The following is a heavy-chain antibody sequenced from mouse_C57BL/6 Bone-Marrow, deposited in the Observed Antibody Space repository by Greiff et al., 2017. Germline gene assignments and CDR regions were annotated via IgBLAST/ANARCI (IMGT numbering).Heavy chain of an antibody. D-gene: IGHD2-1*01. CDR3: ARRGNYAYWYIDV. CDR1: GFTFSSYG. Sequence: EVKLVESGGDLVKPGGSLKLSCAASGFTFSSYGMSWVRQTPDKRLEWVATISSGGSYTYYPDSVKGRFTISRDNAKNTLYRQMSSLKSEDTAMYYCARRGNYAYWYIDVWGTGTTVTVSS. V-gene: IGHV5-6*02. J-gene: IGHJ1*03. CDR2: ISSGGSYT.